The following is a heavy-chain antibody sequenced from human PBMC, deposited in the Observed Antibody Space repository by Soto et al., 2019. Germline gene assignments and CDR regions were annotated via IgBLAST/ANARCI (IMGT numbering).Heavy chain of an antibody. J-gene: IGHJ4*02. CDR2: ISAYNGNT. CDR3: ARDAPPADY. CDR1: GYTFTSYA. Sequence: QVQLVQSGAEVKKPGASVKVSCKASGYTFTSYAISWVRQAPGQGLEWMGWISAYNGNTNYAQKLRGRVTMTTDTATSTGYMELRSLRSDDAAVYYCARDAPPADYWGQGTLVTVSS. V-gene: IGHV1-18*01.